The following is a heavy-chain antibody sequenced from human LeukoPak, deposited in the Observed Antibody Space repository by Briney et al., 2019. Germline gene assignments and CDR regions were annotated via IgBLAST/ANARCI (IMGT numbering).Heavy chain of an antibody. D-gene: IGHD5-12*01. J-gene: IGHJ3*02. V-gene: IGHV3-30*18. CDR1: GFTFSSYD. CDR2: ISYDGRNK. CDR3: TKDYDDAFDM. Sequence: GGSLRLSCAASGFTFSSYDMHWVRQAPGKGLEWVAVISYDGRNKYYPDSVKGRFTISRDNSKNTLYLQMNSLRAEDTAVYYCTKDYDDAFDMWGQGTMVTVSS.